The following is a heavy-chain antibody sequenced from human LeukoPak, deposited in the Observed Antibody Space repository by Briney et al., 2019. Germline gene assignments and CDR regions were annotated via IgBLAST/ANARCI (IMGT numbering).Heavy chain of an antibody. CDR2: IRYDGSNK. Sequence: PGGSLRLSCAASGFTFSSYGMHWVRQAPGKGLEWVAFIRYDGSNKYYADSVKGRFTISKDNSKNTLYLQMNSLRAEDTAVYYCAKALTGTTGGAFDYWGQGTLVTVSS. V-gene: IGHV3-30*02. CDR3: AKALTGTTGGAFDY. D-gene: IGHD1-7*01. J-gene: IGHJ4*02. CDR1: GFTFSSYG.